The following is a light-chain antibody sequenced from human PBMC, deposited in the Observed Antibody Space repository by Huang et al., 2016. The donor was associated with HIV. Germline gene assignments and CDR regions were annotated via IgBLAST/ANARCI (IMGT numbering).Light chain of an antibody. CDR1: QSVSIY. V-gene: IGKV3-11*01. Sequence: EIVLTQSPATLSLSPGERATLSCRASQSVSIYLAWYQQKPGQAPRLLSYGASNRATGIPARFSGSGSGTDFTRTISSLEPEDFAVYYCQQRSTWPLTFGGGTKVEIK. CDR2: GAS. CDR3: QQRSTWPLT. J-gene: IGKJ4*01.